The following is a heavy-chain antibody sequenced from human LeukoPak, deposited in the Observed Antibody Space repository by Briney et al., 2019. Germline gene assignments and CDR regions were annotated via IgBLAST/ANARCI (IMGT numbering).Heavy chain of an antibody. V-gene: IGHV1-69*13. CDR1: GGTFSSYA. D-gene: IGHD4-17*01. Sequence: ASVKVSCKASGGTFSSYAISWVRQAPGQGLEWMGGIIPIFGTANYAQKFQGRVTITADESTSTAYMELSSLRSEDTAVYYCARAIYGDLYYFDYWGQGTLVIVSS. CDR3: ARAIYGDLYYFDY. CDR2: IIPIFGTA. J-gene: IGHJ4*02.